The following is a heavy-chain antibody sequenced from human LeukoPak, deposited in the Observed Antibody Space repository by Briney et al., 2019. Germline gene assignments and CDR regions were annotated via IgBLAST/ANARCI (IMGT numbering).Heavy chain of an antibody. CDR3: ARVHYYDFWSGPGPYYYYGMDV. CDR2: INHSGST. D-gene: IGHD3-3*01. J-gene: IGHJ6*02. CDR1: GGSFSGYY. V-gene: IGHV4-34*01. Sequence: SETLSLTCAVYGGSFSGYYWSWIRQPPGKGLEWIGEINHSGSTNYNPSLKGRVTISVDTSKNQFSLKLSSVTAADTAVYYCARVHYYDFWSGPGPYYYYGMDVWGQGTTVTVSS.